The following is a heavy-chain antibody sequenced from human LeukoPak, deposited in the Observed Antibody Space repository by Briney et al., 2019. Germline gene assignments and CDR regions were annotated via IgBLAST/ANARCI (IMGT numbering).Heavy chain of an antibody. CDR1: GFTFSDYY. CDR2: ISSSGSTI. CDR3: ARSGGDFWSAYYKNYFDY. D-gene: IGHD3-3*01. J-gene: IGHJ4*02. V-gene: IGHV3-11*04. Sequence: GGSLRLSCAASGFTFSDYYMSWIRQAPGKGLEWVSYISSSGSTIYYADSVKGRFTISRDNAKNSLYLQMNSLRAEDTAVYYCARSGGDFWSAYYKNYFDYWGQGTLVTVSS.